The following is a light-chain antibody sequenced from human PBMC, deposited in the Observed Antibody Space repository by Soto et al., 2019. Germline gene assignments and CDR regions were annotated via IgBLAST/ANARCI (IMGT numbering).Light chain of an antibody. CDR1: QSIHTS. CDR3: QQRNVWPPIT. J-gene: IGKJ5*01. CDR2: DST. Sequence: EFVFTQSPGTLSLSPGERATLSCRASQSIHTSLAWYQQKPGQTPRLVVYDSTLRANGVPDRFGGSRSGTEFTLTLHNLEPEDFALYYCQQRNVWPPITFGQGTRLEIK. V-gene: IGKV3-11*01.